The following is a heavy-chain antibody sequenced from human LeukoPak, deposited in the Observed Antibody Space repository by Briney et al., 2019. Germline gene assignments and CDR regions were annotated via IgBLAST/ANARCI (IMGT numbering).Heavy chain of an antibody. CDR2: INHSGST. D-gene: IGHD3-10*01. V-gene: IGHV4-34*01. Sequence: SETLSLTCAVYGGSFSGYYWSWIRQPPGKGLEWIGEINHSGSTNYNLSLKSRVTISVDTSKNQFSLKLSSVTAADTAVYYCARVFDTMVRGVKRFDPWGQGTLVTVSS. CDR3: ARVFDTMVRGVKRFDP. CDR1: GGSFSGYY. J-gene: IGHJ5*02.